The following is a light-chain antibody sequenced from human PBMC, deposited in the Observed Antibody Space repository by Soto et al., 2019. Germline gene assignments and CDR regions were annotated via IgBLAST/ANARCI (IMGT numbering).Light chain of an antibody. CDR3: QQYNDWPPYT. V-gene: IGKV3-15*01. CDR1: ESDRRN. Sequence: EIVMTQSPATLSVSPGERATLSCRASESDRRNVAWYQQKPGQAPRLLIYDASTRATGIPARFSGSESGTEFTLTISSLQSEDFAVYYCQQYNDWPPYTFGQGTKLEIK. CDR2: DAS. J-gene: IGKJ2*01.